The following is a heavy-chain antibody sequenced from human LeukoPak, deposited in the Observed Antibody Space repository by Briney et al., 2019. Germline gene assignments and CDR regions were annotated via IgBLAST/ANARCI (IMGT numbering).Heavy chain of an antibody. D-gene: IGHD4-17*01. CDR2: IHYRGTT. CDR1: GASINSCY. Sequence: PSETLSLTCSVSGASINSCYWNWIRQSPGKGLEWLGNIHYRGTTNYNPSLKSRVTLSLDSSKSQFALKVTSVTAADTAVYYCSRDEFGDFQGFDYWGQGTRATVSS. V-gene: IGHV4-59*13. CDR3: SRDEFGDFQGFDY. J-gene: IGHJ4*02.